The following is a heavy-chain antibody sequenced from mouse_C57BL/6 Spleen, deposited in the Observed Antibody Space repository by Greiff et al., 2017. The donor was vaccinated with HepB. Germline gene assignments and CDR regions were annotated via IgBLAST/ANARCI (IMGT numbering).Heavy chain of an antibody. CDR1: GFTFSSYA. V-gene: IGHV5-9-1*02. CDR3: TRDGPDYYAMDD. CDR2: ISSGGDYI. Sequence: EVQLVESGEGLVKPGGSLKLSCAASGFTFSSYAMSWVRQTPEKRLEWVAYISSGGDYIYYADTVKGRFTISRDNARNTLYLQMSSLKSEDTAMYYCTRDGPDYYAMDDWGQGTSGTVSS. D-gene: IGHD2-3*01. J-gene: IGHJ4*01.